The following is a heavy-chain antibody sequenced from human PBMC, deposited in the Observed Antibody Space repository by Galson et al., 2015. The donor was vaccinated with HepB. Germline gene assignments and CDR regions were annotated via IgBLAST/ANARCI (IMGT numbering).Heavy chain of an antibody. D-gene: IGHD3-3*01. Sequence: SVKVSCKASGYTFTSYDINWVRQATGQGLEWMGWMDPNSGNTGYAQKFQGRVTMTRNTSISTAYMELSSLRSEDTAVYYCARDQLGSTYYDFWSGYSTKGYYYYGMDVWGQGTTVTVSS. CDR3: ARDQLGSTYYDFWSGYSTKGYYYYGMDV. V-gene: IGHV1-8*01. J-gene: IGHJ6*02. CDR1: GYTFTSYD. CDR2: MDPNSGNT.